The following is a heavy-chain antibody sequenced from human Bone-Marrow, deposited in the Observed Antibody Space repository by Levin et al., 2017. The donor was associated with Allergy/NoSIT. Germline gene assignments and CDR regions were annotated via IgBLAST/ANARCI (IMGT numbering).Heavy chain of an antibody. D-gene: IGHD3-16*01. V-gene: IGHV1-18*01. Sequence: GGSLRLSCKASGYTFITYDIAWVRQAPGQGLEWMGWISPNTGDSSYAQKLQGRLTMTTVTSTSTAYMELRSLRSDDTAIYYCARDSLGSEIDPWGQGTLVTVSS. J-gene: IGHJ5*02. CDR3: ARDSLGSEIDP. CDR2: ISPNTGDS. CDR1: GYTFITYD.